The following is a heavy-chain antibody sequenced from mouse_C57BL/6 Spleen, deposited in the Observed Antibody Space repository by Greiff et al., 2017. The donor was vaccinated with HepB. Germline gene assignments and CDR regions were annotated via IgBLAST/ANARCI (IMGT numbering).Heavy chain of an antibody. J-gene: IGHJ2*01. Sequence: QVQLKESGPGLVQPSQSLSITCTVSGFSLTSYGVHWVRQSPGKGLEWLGVIWRGGSTDYNAAFMSRLSITKDNSKSQVFFKMNSLQADDTAIYYCAKNGDGSSPHFDYWGQGTTLTVSS. V-gene: IGHV2-5*01. CDR1: GFSLTSYG. D-gene: IGHD1-1*01. CDR2: IWRGGST. CDR3: AKNGDGSSPHFDY.